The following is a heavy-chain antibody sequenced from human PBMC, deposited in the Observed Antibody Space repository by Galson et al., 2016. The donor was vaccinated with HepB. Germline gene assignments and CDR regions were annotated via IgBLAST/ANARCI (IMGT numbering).Heavy chain of an antibody. CDR1: GYTFTNHP. Sequence: SVKVSCKASGYTFTNHPIQRVRQAPGQRLEWMGWIHAGNGNTKYSQKLQGRVTITRDTSASTVYMELSSLRSEDTAVYYCAGRLGYCSGGNCYWYYFDSWGQGSLVTVSS. D-gene: IGHD2-15*01. CDR3: AGRLGYCSGGNCYWYYFDS. V-gene: IGHV1-3*01. CDR2: IHAGNGNT. J-gene: IGHJ4*02.